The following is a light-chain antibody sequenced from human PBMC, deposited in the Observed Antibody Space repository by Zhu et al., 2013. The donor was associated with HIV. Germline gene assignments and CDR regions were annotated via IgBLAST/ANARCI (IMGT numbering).Light chain of an antibody. CDR3: QHYRNYPLT. Sequence: DIQMTQSPSSLSASVGDRVTITCRPSQDIGNSLAWFQQKPGEAPKSLIYAASILRSGVPSKFSGSGSGTDFTLTINSLQPEDFATYYCQHYRNYPLTFGGGTKVEIK. V-gene: IGKV1-16*02. J-gene: IGKJ4*01. CDR1: QDIGNS. CDR2: AAS.